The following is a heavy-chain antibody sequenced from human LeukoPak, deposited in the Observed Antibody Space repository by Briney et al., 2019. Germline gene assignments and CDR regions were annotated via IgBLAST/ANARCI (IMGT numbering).Heavy chain of an antibody. Sequence: SETLSLTCTVSGGSISNYYWNWIRQPPGKGLEWIGYIYYSGTTNYNPSLKSRVSMSVDTSKNQFSLKLSSVTAADTAVYYCARGRPYFDYWGQGTLVTVSS. V-gene: IGHV4-59*12. CDR2: IYYSGTT. J-gene: IGHJ4*02. CDR3: ARGRPYFDY. CDR1: GGSISNYY.